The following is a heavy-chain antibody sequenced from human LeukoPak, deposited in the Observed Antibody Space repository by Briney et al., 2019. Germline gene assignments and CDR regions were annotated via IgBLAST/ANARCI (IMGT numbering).Heavy chain of an antibody. Sequence: GGSLRLSCAASGFTFGNFAMTWVRQAPGKGLEWVSAITGSGGGKYYADSVKGRFVASRDNSENTLDLQMNSLRAEDTAVYYCAKGLQHSNLDWGHGTLVTVSS. CDR2: ITGSGGGK. CDR1: GFTFGNFA. J-gene: IGHJ4*01. V-gene: IGHV3-23*01. CDR3: AKGLQHSNLD. D-gene: IGHD5-18*01.